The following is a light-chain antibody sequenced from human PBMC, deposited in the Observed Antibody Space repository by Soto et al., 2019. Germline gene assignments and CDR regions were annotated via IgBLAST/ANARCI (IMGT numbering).Light chain of an antibody. V-gene: IGLV2-23*03. CDR2: AGS. CDR3: SSYESSGTFSGV. Sequence: QSVLTQPASVSGSPGQSITISCTGTSSDVGSYNLVSWYQQHPGKDPKLMIYAGSKRPEGASNRFSGSKSGNTASLTISGPQAEDVAEDYSSSYESSGTFSGVFGGGTKLTVL. CDR1: SSDVGSYNL. J-gene: IGLJ2*01.